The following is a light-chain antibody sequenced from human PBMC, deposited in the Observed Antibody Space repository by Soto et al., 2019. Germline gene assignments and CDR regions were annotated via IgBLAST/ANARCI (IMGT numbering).Light chain of an antibody. CDR2: GAS. V-gene: IGKV3-15*01. J-gene: IGKJ2*01. Sequence: EIVMTQSPATLSVSPGERATISCRASQSVSSNLAWYQQKPGQAPRLLIYGASTRATGIPARFSGSGSGTELTLTISSLQSEDFAVYYCQQYNNWPPYTFGQGTKLEIK. CDR1: QSVSSN. CDR3: QQYNNWPPYT.